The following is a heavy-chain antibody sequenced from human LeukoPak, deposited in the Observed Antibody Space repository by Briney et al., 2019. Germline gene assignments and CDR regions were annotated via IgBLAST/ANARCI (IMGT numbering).Heavy chain of an antibody. Sequence: EASVKVSCKASGYTFTSYYMHWVRQAPGQGLEWMGIINPSGGSTSYAQKFQGRVTMTRDTSTSTVYMELSSLRSEDTAVYYRARESRDGMATTEQYFDYWGQGTLVTVPS. CDR2: INPSGGST. D-gene: IGHD1-1*01. CDR1: GYTFTSYY. J-gene: IGHJ4*02. CDR3: ARESRDGMATTEQYFDY. V-gene: IGHV1-46*01.